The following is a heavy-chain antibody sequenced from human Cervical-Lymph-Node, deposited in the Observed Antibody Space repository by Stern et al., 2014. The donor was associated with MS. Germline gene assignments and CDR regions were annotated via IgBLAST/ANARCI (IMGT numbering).Heavy chain of an antibody. CDR2: ISWNGGSR. Sequence: EVQLVESGGGLVQPGRSLRVSCGAYGVNFDAYYMHWVRQAPGKGLEWVSGISWNGGSRNAADSVKDRVTISRDNAKNSLYLQMSSLRPEDTAYYYCAKTLGRSYHDPFDMWGQGTMVIVSS. CDR3: AKTLGRSYHDPFDM. CDR1: GVNFDAYY. D-gene: IGHD3-16*02. J-gene: IGHJ3*02. V-gene: IGHV3-9*01.